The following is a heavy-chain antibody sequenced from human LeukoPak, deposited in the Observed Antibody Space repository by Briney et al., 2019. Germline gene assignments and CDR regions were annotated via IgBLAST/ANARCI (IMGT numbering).Heavy chain of an antibody. V-gene: IGHV3-30*18. Sequence: GGSLRLSCAASGFTFSSYAMSWVHQAPGKGLGWVAVISFDGSIGYYADSVKGRFTISRDNSRNTLYLQMNSLRPEDTAVYYCAKGPRDWYFDLWGRGTLVTVSS. J-gene: IGHJ2*01. CDR2: ISFDGSIG. CDR3: AKGPRDWYFDL. CDR1: GFTFSSYA.